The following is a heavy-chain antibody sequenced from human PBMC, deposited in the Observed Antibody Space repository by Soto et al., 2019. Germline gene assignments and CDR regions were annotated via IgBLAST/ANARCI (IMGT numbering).Heavy chain of an antibody. CDR3: ARDRSIAAAGTSGWFDP. V-gene: IGHV4-31*03. CDR2: IYYSGST. CDR1: GGSISSGGYY. D-gene: IGHD6-13*01. J-gene: IGHJ5*02. Sequence: SETLSLTCTVSGGSISSGGYYWSWIRQHPGKGLERIGYIYYSGSTYYNPSLKSRVTISVDTSKNQFSLKLSSVTAADTAVYYCARDRSIAAAGTSGWFDPWGQGTLVTVSS.